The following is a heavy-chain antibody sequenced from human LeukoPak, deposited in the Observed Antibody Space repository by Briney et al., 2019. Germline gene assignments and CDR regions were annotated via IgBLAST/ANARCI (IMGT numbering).Heavy chain of an antibody. J-gene: IGHJ4*02. Sequence: GGSLRLSCAASGFSFNDYYLSWVRQAPRKGLEWVSYISSSGGTIYYADSMKGRFTVSRDSAKNSLYLQMNSLRAEDTAVYYCARDAIYYDILTGYDHWGQGTLVTVSS. D-gene: IGHD3-9*01. V-gene: IGHV3-11*04. CDR3: ARDAIYYDILTGYDH. CDR2: ISSSGGTI. CDR1: GFSFNDYY.